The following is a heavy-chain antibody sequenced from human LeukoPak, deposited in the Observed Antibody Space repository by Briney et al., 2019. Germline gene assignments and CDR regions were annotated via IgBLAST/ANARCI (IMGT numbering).Heavy chain of an antibody. J-gene: IGHJ4*02. Sequence: GGSLRLSCAASGFTFSSYAMSSVRQAPAKGLEWVSSISGSGISTYYTDSVKGRFTISRDNSENTLSLQLNSLRADDTAVYYCARGRAAGDTYFEFWGQGILVTVSS. D-gene: IGHD3-16*01. CDR3: ARGRAAGDTYFEF. CDR1: GFTFSSYA. V-gene: IGHV3-23*01. CDR2: ISGSGIST.